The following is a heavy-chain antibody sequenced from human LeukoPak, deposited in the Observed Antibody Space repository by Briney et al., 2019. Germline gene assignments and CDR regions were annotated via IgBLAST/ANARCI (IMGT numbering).Heavy chain of an antibody. J-gene: IGHJ6*02. Sequence: ASVKVSCKASGYTFTSYGISWVRQAPGQGLEWMGWISAYNGNTNYAQKLQGRVTMTTDTSTSTAYMELRSLRSDDTAVHYCARDPNLWIQLWGAYYYYGMDVWGQGTTVTVSS. CDR1: GYTFTSYG. CDR3: ARDPNLWIQLWGAYYYYGMDV. CDR2: ISAYNGNT. D-gene: IGHD5-18*01. V-gene: IGHV1-18*01.